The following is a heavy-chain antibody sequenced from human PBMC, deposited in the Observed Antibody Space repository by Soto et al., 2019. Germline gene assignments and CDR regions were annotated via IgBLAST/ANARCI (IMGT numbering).Heavy chain of an antibody. Sequence: PSETLSLTCTVSGGSTSSSSYYWGWIRQPPGKGLQWIGSVYITGETYYNPSLKSRVTISVDTSKSQFSLKLRSVTAADTAVYFCARQIVATKTHDYWGQGTLVTVSS. D-gene: IGHD5-12*01. CDR1: GGSTSSSSYY. V-gene: IGHV4-39*01. CDR2: VYITGET. CDR3: ARQIVATKTHDY. J-gene: IGHJ4*02.